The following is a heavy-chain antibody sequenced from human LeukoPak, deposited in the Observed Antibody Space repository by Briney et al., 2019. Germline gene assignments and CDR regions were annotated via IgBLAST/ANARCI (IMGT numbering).Heavy chain of an antibody. J-gene: IGHJ5*02. CDR3: ARGSWHWFDP. CDR1: GGSFSGYY. D-gene: IGHD6-13*01. Sequence: SETLSLTCAVYGGSFSGYYWSWIRHPPGKGLEGIGEINHSRSTNDNPSLKSRVTISVDTSKNQFSLKLSSVTAADTAVYYCARGSWHWFDPWGQGTLVTVSS. CDR2: INHSRST. V-gene: IGHV4-34*01.